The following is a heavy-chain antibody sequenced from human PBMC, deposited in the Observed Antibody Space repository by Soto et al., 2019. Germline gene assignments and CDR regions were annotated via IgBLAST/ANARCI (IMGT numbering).Heavy chain of an antibody. Sequence: GGSLRLSCAASGFAFSNYEMNWVRQAPGKGLEWVSYISLSGSTIYYADSVKGRFTISRDDAKNSLYLQMDSLRADDTAVYYCARESFSASPNFFDYRGRGXLVTVYS. CDR3: ARESFSASPNFFDY. D-gene: IGHD3-3*02. J-gene: IGHJ4*02. CDR2: ISLSGSTI. CDR1: GFAFSNYE. V-gene: IGHV3-48*03.